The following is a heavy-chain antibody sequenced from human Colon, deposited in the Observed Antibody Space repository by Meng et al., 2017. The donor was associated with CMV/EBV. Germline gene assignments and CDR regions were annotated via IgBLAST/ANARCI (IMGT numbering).Heavy chain of an antibody. J-gene: IGHJ4*02. Sequence: QVQLVQSGAEVKKPGASVKVSCKTSGYTFTNFGISWVRQAPGQGLEWMAYISPYNGDTNYAQRFQGGVALTTDTSTSTVYMELGSLTSDDTAMYYCARELARRGYWGQGTLVTVSS. CDR2: ISPYNGDT. V-gene: IGHV1-18*01. CDR1: GYTFTNFG. CDR3: ARELARRGY.